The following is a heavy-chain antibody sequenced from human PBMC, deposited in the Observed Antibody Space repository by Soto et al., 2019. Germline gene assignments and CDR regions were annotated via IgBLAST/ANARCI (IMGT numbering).Heavy chain of an antibody. J-gene: IGHJ4*01. V-gene: IGHV3-23*01. D-gene: IGHD3-9*01. CDR2: ISGSGGST. CDR3: AKDPGYDILTGYWDY. Sequence: GSLRLSCAASGFTFSSYAMSWVRQAPGKGLEWVSAISGSGGSTYYADSVKGRFTISRDNSKNTLYLQMNSLRAEDTAVYYCAKDPGYDILTGYWDYWGQGTLVTVSS. CDR1: GFTFSSYA.